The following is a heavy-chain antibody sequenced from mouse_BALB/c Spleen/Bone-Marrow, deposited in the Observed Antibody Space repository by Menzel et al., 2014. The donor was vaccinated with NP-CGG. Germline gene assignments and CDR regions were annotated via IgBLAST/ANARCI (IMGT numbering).Heavy chain of an antibody. CDR1: GFTFSSYG. J-gene: IGHJ2*01. CDR2: INSNGGST. Sequence: EVMLVESGGGLVQPGGSLRLSCAASGFTFSSYGVSWVRQTPDKRLELVASINSNGGSTYYPDSVKGRFTISRDNAKNTLSLQMSSLKSEDTAMYYCARGNYGNYVDYFDYWGQGTTLTVSS. V-gene: IGHV5-6-3*01. D-gene: IGHD2-1*01. CDR3: ARGNYGNYVDYFDY.